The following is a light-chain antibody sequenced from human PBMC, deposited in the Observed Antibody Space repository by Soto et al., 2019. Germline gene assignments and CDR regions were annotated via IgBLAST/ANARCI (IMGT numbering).Light chain of an antibody. V-gene: IGKV1-39*01. CDR2: GAS. Sequence: DIQMTQSPSSLSASVGDRVTITCRASESVRSYLNWYQQKPGKAPNLLIFGASSLESGVPSRFSGSVSGTDFTLTISSVQPEDFATYYCQQSFSTPHTFGQGTKVEIK. CDR1: ESVRSY. CDR3: QQSFSTPHT. J-gene: IGKJ2*01.